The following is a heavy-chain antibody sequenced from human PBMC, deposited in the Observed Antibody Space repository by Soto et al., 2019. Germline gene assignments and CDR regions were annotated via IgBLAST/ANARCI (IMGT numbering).Heavy chain of an antibody. D-gene: IGHD2-8*01. CDR2: ISPGGDRI. J-gene: IGHJ4*02. V-gene: IGHV3-48*02. CDR1: GFMFDSYA. CDR3: TKSGHSGCWGVDF. Sequence: EVQLVESGGGLVQPGGSLRLSCVASGFMFDSYAMNWVRQAPGKGLEWVSYISPGGDRIYYAESLKGPITISRDNDRNLLVLPIDLPGDEEQAGLYFTKSGHSGCWGVDFWGQGTLVTVSS.